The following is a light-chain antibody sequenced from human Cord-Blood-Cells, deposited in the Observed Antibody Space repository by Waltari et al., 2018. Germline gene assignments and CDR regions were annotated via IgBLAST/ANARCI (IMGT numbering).Light chain of an antibody. CDR3: CSYAGSSNVV. Sequence: QSALPHPASVSGSPGHSITISCPGTSSDVGSSNLSSWYQQHPGKAPKLMIYEGSKRPSGVSNRFSGSKSGNTASLTISGRQAEDEADYYCCSYAGSSNVVFGGGTKLTVL. CDR1: SSDVGSSNL. CDR2: EGS. J-gene: IGLJ2*01. V-gene: IGLV2-23*01.